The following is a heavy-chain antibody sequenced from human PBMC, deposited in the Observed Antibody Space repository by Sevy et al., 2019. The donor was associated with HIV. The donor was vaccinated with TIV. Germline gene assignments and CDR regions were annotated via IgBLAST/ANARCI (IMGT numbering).Heavy chain of an antibody. V-gene: IGHV3-74*01. CDR2: INGDGSST. CDR1: GFRFSSDW. J-gene: IGHJ4*02. CDR3: ARWAAPQNY. D-gene: IGHD1-26*01. Sequence: GGSLRLSCAASGFRFSSDWMHWVRQAPGKGLVWVSRINGDGSSTVYADSVKGRFTISRDNAKNTLFLQMNYLRAEDTAVYFCARWAAPQNYWGQGTMVTVSS.